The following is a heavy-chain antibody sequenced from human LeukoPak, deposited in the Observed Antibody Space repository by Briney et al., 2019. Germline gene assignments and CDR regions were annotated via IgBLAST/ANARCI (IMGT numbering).Heavy chain of an antibody. CDR2: INPSGGST. CDR1: GYTFNSYY. CDR3: AREPDSSGSARVVSGVNADY. J-gene: IGHJ4*02. V-gene: IGHV1-46*02. Sequence: ASVKVSCKASGYTFNSYYMHWVRQAPGQGLEWMGIINPSGGSTSYAQKFQGRVTMTRDTSTSTVYMELSSLRSEDTAVYYCAREPDSSGSARVVSGVNADYWGQGTLVTVSS. D-gene: IGHD3-22*01.